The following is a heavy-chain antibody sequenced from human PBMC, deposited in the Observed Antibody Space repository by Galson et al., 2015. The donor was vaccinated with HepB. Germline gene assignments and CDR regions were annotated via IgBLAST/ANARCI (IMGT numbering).Heavy chain of an antibody. CDR3: ARGSLLWFGELFF. CDR2: ISAHNGNP. V-gene: IGHV1-18*01. Sequence: SVKVSCKASGYSFTTYGISWVRQAPGQGLEWMGWISAHNGNPKYAQKLQGRVSMTTDTSTSTAYMELRSLRSDDTAVYFCARGSLLWFGELFFWAQGTLVTVSS. CDR1: GYSFTTYG. J-gene: IGHJ4*02. D-gene: IGHD3-10*01.